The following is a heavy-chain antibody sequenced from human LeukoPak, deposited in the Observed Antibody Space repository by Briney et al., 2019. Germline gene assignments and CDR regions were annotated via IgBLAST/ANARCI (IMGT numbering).Heavy chain of an antibody. CDR1: GYSIRSGFY. Sequence: SETLSLTCTVSGYSIRSGFYGGWIRRPPGKGLEWIGNIYHSGITYSTPSLKSRVTISVDTSKNQFYLKLSSVTAADRAVYYCARAVGIFDWVSLFYYWGKGTLVTVSS. CDR2: IYHSGIT. CDR3: ARAVGIFDWVSLFYY. J-gene: IGHJ4*02. D-gene: IGHD3-9*01. V-gene: IGHV4-38-2*02.